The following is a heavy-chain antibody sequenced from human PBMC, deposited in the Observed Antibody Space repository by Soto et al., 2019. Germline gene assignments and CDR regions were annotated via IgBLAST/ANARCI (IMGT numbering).Heavy chain of an antibody. CDR1: GYTFTSYG. J-gene: IGHJ6*01. CDR2: ISAYNGNT. D-gene: IGHD2-8*01. Sequence: ASVKVSCKASGYTFTSYGISWVRQAPGQGLEWMGWISAYNGNTNYAQKLQGRVTMTTDTSTSTAYMELRSLTSDDTAKYYCAKNGQRPYYYYGMDVWGQGTMGSVSS. V-gene: IGHV1-18*01. CDR3: AKNGQRPYYYYGMDV.